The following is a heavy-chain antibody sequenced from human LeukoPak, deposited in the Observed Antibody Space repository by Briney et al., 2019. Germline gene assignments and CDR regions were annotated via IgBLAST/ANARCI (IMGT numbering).Heavy chain of an antibody. CDR2: IYSGGST. Sequence: GALRLSCAASGFTVSSNYMSWVRQAPGKGLAWVSVIYSGGSTYYADSVKGRFTISRDNSKNTLYLQMNSLRAEDTAVYYCARGLRYFDWLFRDAFDIWGQGTMVTVSS. V-gene: IGHV3-66*01. J-gene: IGHJ3*02. CDR3: ARGLRYFDWLFRDAFDI. CDR1: GFTVSSNY. D-gene: IGHD3-9*01.